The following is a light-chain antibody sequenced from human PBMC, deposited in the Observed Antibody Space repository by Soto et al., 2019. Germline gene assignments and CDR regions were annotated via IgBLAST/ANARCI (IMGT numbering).Light chain of an antibody. CDR2: GAS. V-gene: IGKV3-20*01. J-gene: IGKJ1*01. CDR1: QSVSSSY. Sequence: EIVLTQSPGTLSLSPGERATLSCRASQSVSSSYLAWYQQKPGQAPRLLIYGASSRATGIPDRFSGSGSGTDFTLTISRLEPEDFAVYYCQPYGSYHGGPVGQGTKV. CDR3: QPYGSYHGGP.